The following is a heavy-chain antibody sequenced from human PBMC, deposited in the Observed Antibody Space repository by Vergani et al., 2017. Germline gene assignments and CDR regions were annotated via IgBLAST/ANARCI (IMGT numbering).Heavy chain of an antibody. CDR1: GYTFTSYY. J-gene: IGHJ4*02. CDR2: INPSGGST. Sequence: QVQLVQSGAEVKKPGASVKVSCKASGYTFTSYYMHWVRQAPGQGLEWMGIINPSGGSTSYAQKFQGRVTMTRDTSTSTVYMELSSLRSEDTAVYYCARVMADTAMVTPSIDYWGREPWSPSPQ. V-gene: IGHV1-46*03. CDR3: ARVMADTAMVTPSIDY. D-gene: IGHD5-18*01.